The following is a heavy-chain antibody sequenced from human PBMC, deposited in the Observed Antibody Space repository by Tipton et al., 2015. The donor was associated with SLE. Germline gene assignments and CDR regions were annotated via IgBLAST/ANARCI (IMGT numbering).Heavy chain of an antibody. CDR2: IYYSGST. V-gene: IGHV4-39*07. CDR3: ARLRVSTSGVVIGGSDYFDY. J-gene: IGHJ4*01. D-gene: IGHD3-3*01. CDR1: GASIGSYY. Sequence: GLVKPSETLSLTCTVSGASIGSYYWGWIRQPPGKGLEWIGSIYYSGSTSYNPSLRSRVTISVDSSNNQFSLNLNSVTAADTAVYFCARLRVSTSGVVIGGSDYFDYWGHGTLVTVSS.